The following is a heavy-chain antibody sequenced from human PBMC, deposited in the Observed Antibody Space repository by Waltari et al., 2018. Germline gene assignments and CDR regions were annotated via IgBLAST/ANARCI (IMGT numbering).Heavy chain of an antibody. CDR3: AKRGTYGPALDY. D-gene: IGHD3-10*01. CDR1: GFSFSAYA. J-gene: IGHJ4*02. V-gene: IGHV3-30*01. CDR2: ISLDGKKE. Sequence: QVQLVESGGGVVQPGKSLRLSCAASGFSFSAYAMHWVRQAPGKGVEWEAVISLDGKKEYYADSVKGRVTISRDNSKSIVYLQMNGLRNEDTALFYCAKRGTYGPALDYWGQGTLVTVSS.